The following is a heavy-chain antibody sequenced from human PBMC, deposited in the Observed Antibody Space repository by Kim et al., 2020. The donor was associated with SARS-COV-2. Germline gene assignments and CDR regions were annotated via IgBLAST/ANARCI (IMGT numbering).Heavy chain of an antibody. CDR3: ARGILGQGRGTMVQGVIHYYYYYMDV. CDR1: GYTFTSYD. Sequence: ASVKVSCKASGYTFTSYDINWVRQATGQGLEWMGWMNPNSGNTGYAQKFQGRVTMTRNTSISTAYMELSSLRSEDTAVYYCARGILGQGRGTMVQGVIHYYYYYMDVWGKGTTVTVSS. V-gene: IGHV1-8*01. J-gene: IGHJ6*03. CDR2: MNPNSGNT. D-gene: IGHD3-10*01.